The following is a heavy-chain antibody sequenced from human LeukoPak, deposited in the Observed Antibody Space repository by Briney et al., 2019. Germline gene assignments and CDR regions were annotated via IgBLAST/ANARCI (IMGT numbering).Heavy chain of an antibody. CDR1: GGSISSYY. D-gene: IGHD2-21*02. J-gene: IGHJ4*02. V-gene: IGHV4-59*01. CDR2: IYYSGST. Sequence: SETLSLTCTVSGGSISSYYWSWIRQPPGKGLEWIGYIYYSGSTNYNPSLKSRVTISVDTSKNQFSLKLSSVTAADTAVYYCARDLDDNCGGDCPLDYWGQGTLVTVSS. CDR3: ARDLDDNCGGDCPLDY.